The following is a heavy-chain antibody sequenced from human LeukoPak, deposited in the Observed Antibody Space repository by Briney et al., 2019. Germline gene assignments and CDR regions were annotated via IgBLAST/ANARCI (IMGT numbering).Heavy chain of an antibody. V-gene: IGHV3-11*04. CDR2: ISSSGSIT. CDR3: ARGPSGYHNN. CDR1: GFTISDYY. D-gene: IGHD5-12*01. Sequence: GGSLRLSCAASGFTISDYYMSWIRQAPGNGLECISYISSSGSITHYADSVKGRFTISRDNAKNSLYLQMNSLRAEDTAVYYCARGPSGYHNNGGQGTLVTVSS. J-gene: IGHJ4*02.